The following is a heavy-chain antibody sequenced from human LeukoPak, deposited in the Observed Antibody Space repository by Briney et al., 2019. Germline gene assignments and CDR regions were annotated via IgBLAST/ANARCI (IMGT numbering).Heavy chain of an antibody. CDR3: ARQSLRFSWFDP. D-gene: IGHD3-3*01. Sequence: SETLSLTCTVSGGSISSSSYYWGWIRQPPGKGLEWIGSIYYSGSTYYNPSLKSRVTISVDTSKNQFSLKLSSVTAADTALYYCARQSLRFSWFDPWGQGSLVTISS. CDR2: IYYSGST. CDR1: GGSISSSSYY. V-gene: IGHV4-39*01. J-gene: IGHJ5*02.